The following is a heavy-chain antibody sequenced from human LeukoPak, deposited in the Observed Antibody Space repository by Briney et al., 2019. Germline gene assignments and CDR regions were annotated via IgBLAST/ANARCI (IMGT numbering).Heavy chain of an antibody. CDR3: GRGVIVPWFGMGG. D-gene: IGHD2-2*01. J-gene: IGHJ6*02. CDR1: GGSISSSSYY. Sequence: SETLSLTCTVSGGSISSSSYYWGWIRQPPGKGLEWIGEINHSGSTNYNPSLKSRVTISVDTSKNQFSLKLSSVTAADTAVYYCGRGVIVPWFGMGGWGQGTQVPVSS. CDR2: INHSGST. V-gene: IGHV4-39*07.